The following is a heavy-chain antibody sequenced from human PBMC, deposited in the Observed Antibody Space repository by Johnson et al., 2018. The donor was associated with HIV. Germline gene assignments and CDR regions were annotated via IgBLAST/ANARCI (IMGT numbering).Heavy chain of an antibody. J-gene: IGHJ3*02. CDR3: ARGRLISMIVSAGAFDI. Sequence: VQLVESGGGVERPGGSLRLSCVGSGFIFDDYAMSWVRQVPGKGLEWVSGIDWTGASTGYADSVKGRFTIFRDNAKNSLYIQLSGLREEDTALYYCARGRLISMIVSAGAFDIWGQGTMVTVSS. V-gene: IGHV3-20*04. CDR2: IDWTGAST. CDR1: GFIFDDYA. D-gene: IGHD3-22*01.